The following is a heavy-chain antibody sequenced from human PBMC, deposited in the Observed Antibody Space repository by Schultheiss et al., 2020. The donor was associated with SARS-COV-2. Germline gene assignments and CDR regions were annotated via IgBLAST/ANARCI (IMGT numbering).Heavy chain of an antibody. V-gene: IGHV4-34*01. CDR2: INHSGST. CDR1: GESFSAYY. J-gene: IGHJ4*02. Sequence: SQTLSLTCAVCGESFSAYYWGCIRQPPGKGLKWIGEINHSGSTNYNPSLKSRVTISVDTSKNQFSLKLSSVTAADTAVYYCARLDVGLDFWGQGTLVTVSS. D-gene: IGHD1-26*01. CDR3: ARLDVGLDF.